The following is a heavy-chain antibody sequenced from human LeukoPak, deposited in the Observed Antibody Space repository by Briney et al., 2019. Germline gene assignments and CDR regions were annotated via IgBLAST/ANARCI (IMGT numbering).Heavy chain of an antibody. CDR1: GFPFSSYA. V-gene: IGHV3-7*05. Sequence: SGGSLRLSCAASGFPFSSYAMSWVRQAPGKGLEWVANMKEDGSEKYNVDSVKGRFTISRDNAKNSVYLQMNSLRAEDTAVYYCTREGLANAFDVWGQGTMVTVSS. J-gene: IGHJ3*01. D-gene: IGHD6-19*01. CDR3: TREGLANAFDV. CDR2: MKEDGSEK.